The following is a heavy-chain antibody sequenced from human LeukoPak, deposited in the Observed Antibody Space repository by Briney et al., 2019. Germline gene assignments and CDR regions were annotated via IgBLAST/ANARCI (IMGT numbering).Heavy chain of an antibody. V-gene: IGHV4-38-2*02. CDR2: IYHSGST. CDR3: ARENDSSGYYYFDY. D-gene: IGHD3-22*01. Sequence: SETLSLTCTVSGCSISSGYYWGWIRQPPGKGLEWIGSIYHSGSTYYNPSLKSRVTISVDTSKNQFSLKLSSVTAADTAVYYCARENDSSGYYYFDYWGQGTLVTVSS. CDR1: GCSISSGYY. J-gene: IGHJ4*02.